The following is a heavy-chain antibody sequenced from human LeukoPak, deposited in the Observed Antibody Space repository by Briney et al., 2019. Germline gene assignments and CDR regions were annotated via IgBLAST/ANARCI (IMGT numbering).Heavy chain of an antibody. V-gene: IGHV3-7*04. Sequence: PGGSLRLSCAASGFTFSNYWMNWVRQAPGKGLEWVANINQDGSTKYYVGSVKGRFTVYRDNAKNSVFLQMNSLRAEDTAVYYCAGGRTWVTDSWGLGTLVTVSS. CDR1: GFTFSNYW. CDR3: AGGRTWVTDS. J-gene: IGHJ5*01. CDR2: INQDGSTK. D-gene: IGHD2-21*02.